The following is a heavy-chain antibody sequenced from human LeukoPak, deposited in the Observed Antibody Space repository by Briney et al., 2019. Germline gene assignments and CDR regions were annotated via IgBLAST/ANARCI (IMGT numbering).Heavy chain of an antibody. D-gene: IGHD3-16*02. V-gene: IGHV4-39*07. Sequence: DPSETLSLTCTVSGGSIRSSYYYWGWIRQPPGKGLEWIGSIYDSGSTNYNPSLKSRVTISVDRSKNQFSLKLSSVTAADTAVYYCARAELYDYVWGSYRYMGAFDIWGQGTMVTVSS. CDR2: IYDSGST. CDR3: ARAELYDYVWGSYRYMGAFDI. J-gene: IGHJ3*02. CDR1: GGSIRSSYYY.